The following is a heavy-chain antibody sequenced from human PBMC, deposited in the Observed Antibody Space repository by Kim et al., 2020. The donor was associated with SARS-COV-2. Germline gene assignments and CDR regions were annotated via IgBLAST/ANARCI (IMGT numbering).Heavy chain of an antibody. Sequence: GGSLRLSCAASGFTFSSYAMSWVRQAPGKGLEWVSAISGSGGSTYYADSVKGRFTISRDNSKNTLYLQMNSLRAEDTAVYYCAKGPMVRGMGLGGDAFDIWGQGTMVTVSS. D-gene: IGHD3-10*01. J-gene: IGHJ3*02. CDR3: AKGPMVRGMGLGGDAFDI. CDR1: GFTFSSYA. V-gene: IGHV3-23*01. CDR2: ISGSGGST.